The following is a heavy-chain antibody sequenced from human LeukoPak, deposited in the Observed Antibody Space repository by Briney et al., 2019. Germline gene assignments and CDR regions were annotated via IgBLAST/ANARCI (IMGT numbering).Heavy chain of an antibody. CDR1: GFTFSNYA. CDR2: ISGSGGST. Sequence: GGSLRLSCAASGFTFSNYAMNWVRQAPGKGLEWVSGISGSGGSTYYADSVKGRFTISRDNSKNTLYLQMNSLRAEDTAVYYCASQFFCSGGSCPIEFQHWGQGTLVTVSS. V-gene: IGHV3-23*01. D-gene: IGHD2-15*01. CDR3: ASQFFCSGGSCPIEFQH. J-gene: IGHJ1*01.